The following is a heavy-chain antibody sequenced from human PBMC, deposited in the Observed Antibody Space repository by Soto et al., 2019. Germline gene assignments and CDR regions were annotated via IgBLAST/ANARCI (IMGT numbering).Heavy chain of an antibody. J-gene: IGHJ6*02. D-gene: IGHD3-3*01. Sequence: SETLSLTCAVYGGSFSGYYWIWIRQPPGKGLEWIGEINHSGSTNYNPSLKSRVTISVDTSKNQFSLKLSFVTAADTAVYYCARVGIFGVVNGMDVWGQGTTVTVSS. CDR1: GGSFSGYY. V-gene: IGHV4-34*01. CDR2: INHSGST. CDR3: ARVGIFGVVNGMDV.